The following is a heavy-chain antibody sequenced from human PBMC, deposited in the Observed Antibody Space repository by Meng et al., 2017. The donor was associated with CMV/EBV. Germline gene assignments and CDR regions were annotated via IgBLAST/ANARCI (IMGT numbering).Heavy chain of an antibody. J-gene: IGHJ4*02. V-gene: IGHV3-23*01. D-gene: IGHD2-2*01. CDR3: AKDSPPEGIVVVPAAIDY. CDR2: ISGSGGST. CDR1: FTFSRYA. Sequence: FTFSRYARSWVRQAPGKGLEWVSAISGSGGSTYYADYVKGRFTISRDNSKNTLYLQMNSLRAEDTAVYYCAKDSPPEGIVVVPAAIDYWGQGTLVTVSS.